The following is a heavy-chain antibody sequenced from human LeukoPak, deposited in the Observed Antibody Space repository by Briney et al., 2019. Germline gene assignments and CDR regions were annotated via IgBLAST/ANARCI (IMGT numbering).Heavy chain of an antibody. CDR2: IKRKTDGGTT. D-gene: IGHD1-26*01. J-gene: IGHJ3*02. CDR1: GLAFSNAW. V-gene: IGHV3-15*01. CDR3: TTEMWVGATTVDAFDI. Sequence: GGSLRLSSAAAGLAFSNAWIGWVYQAPCKGQKWVGGIKRKTDGGTTDHAAPVKGRFTTSRDDSKNTLYLQMNSLKTEDTAVYYCTTEMWVGATTVDAFDIWGQGTMVTVSS.